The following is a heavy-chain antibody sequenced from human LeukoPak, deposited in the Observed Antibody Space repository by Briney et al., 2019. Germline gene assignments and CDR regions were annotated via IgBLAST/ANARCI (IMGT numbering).Heavy chain of an antibody. D-gene: IGHD2-15*01. CDR3: AKGREGYCSGGSCYYGMDV. J-gene: IGHJ6*02. CDR2: ISYDGSNK. CDR1: GFTFSSYS. V-gene: IGHV3-30*18. Sequence: GGSLRLSCAASGFTFSSYSMNWVRQAPGKGLEWVAVISYDGSNKYYVDSVKGRFTISRDNSKNTLYLQMNSLRAEDTAVYYCAKGREGYCSGGSCYYGMDVWGQGTTVTVSS.